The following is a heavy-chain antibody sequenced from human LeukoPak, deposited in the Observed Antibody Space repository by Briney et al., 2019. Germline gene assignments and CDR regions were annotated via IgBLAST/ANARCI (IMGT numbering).Heavy chain of an antibody. CDR3: ARDVGLIMFYL. J-gene: IGHJ4*02. CDR2: ISSDTKNT. V-gene: IGHV3-23*01. D-gene: IGHD1-26*01. Sequence: GGSLRLSCAASGFIFTDYAMSWVRQAPGKGLEWVSTISSDTKNTHYADSVKGRFTISRDNSKSTLFLQMNRVRGEDTAKYFWARDVGLIMFYLWGQGTLVTVSS. CDR1: GFIFTDYA.